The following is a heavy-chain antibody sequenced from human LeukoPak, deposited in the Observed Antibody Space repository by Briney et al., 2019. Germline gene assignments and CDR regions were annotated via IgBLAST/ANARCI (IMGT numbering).Heavy chain of an antibody. Sequence: PGGSLRLSCAASGFTVSSNYMSWVRQAPGKGLEWVSAISGSGSTYYADSVKGRFIISRDNSKNTLYLQMNSLRAEDTAIYYCAKSGGVRFDPWGQGTLITVSS. CDR2: ISGSGST. D-gene: IGHD3-16*01. CDR3: AKSGGVRFDP. J-gene: IGHJ5*02. CDR1: GFTVSSNY. V-gene: IGHV3-23*01.